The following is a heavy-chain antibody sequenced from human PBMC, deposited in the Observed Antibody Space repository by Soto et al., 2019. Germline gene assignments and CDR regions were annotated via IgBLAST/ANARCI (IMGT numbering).Heavy chain of an antibody. V-gene: IGHV3-23*01. CDR2: ISGSGSTI. CDR3: AKVFYYYDSSGYYYFDY. D-gene: IGHD3-22*01. CDR1: GFTFSSYA. Sequence: GGSLRLSCAASGFTFSSYAVSWVRQAPGKGPEWISSISGSGSTIYYADSVKGRFTISRDNSKNTLYLQMSSLRAEDTAVYYCAKVFYYYDSSGYYYFDYWGQGPL. J-gene: IGHJ4*02.